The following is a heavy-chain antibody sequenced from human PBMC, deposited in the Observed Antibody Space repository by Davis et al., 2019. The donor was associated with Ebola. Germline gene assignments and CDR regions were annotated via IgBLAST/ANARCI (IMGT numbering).Heavy chain of an antibody. Sequence: GESLKISCTVSGFTFSHYGFHWVRQAPGKGLEWVAVISYDGSNKYYADSVKGRFTISRDNSKNTLYLQMNSLRAEDTAVYYCAKDYMDVWGQGTTVTVSS. CDR2: ISYDGSNK. CDR3: AKDYMDV. CDR1: GFTFSHYG. J-gene: IGHJ6*03. V-gene: IGHV3-33*05.